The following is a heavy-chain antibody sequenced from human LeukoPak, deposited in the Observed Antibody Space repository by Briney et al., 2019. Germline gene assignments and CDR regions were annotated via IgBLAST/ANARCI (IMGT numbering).Heavy chain of an antibody. Sequence: PGGSLRLSCAASGFTFSSYGMHWVRQAPGKGLEWVAVIWYDGSNKYYADSVKGRFTISRDNSKNTLYLQMNSPRAEDTAVYYCARDQGSGWDDAFDIWGQGTMVTVSS. D-gene: IGHD6-19*01. CDR1: GFTFSSYG. CDR2: IWYDGSNK. J-gene: IGHJ3*02. CDR3: ARDQGSGWDDAFDI. V-gene: IGHV3-33*01.